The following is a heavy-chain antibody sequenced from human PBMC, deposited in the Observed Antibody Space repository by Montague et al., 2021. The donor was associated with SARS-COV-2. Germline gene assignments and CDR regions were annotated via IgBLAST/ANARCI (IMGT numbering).Heavy chain of an antibody. D-gene: IGHD4-17*01. J-gene: IGHJ4*02. V-gene: IGHV4-31*03. CDR1: GGSISSGGYY. Sequence: TLSLTCTVSGGSISSGGYYWSWIRQHPGKGLEWIGYIYYSGSTYYNPSLKSRVTISVDTSKNQFSLKLSSATAADTAVYYCARDIGGSTVTTGGFDYWGQGTLVTVSS. CDR2: IYYSGST. CDR3: ARDIGGSTVTTGGFDY.